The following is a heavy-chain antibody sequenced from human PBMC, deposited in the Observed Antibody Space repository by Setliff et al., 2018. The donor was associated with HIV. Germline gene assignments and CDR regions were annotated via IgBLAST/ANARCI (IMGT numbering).Heavy chain of an antibody. CDR2: IITSGST. V-gene: IGHV4-34*12. J-gene: IGHJ4*02. CDR3: ARRSGWSLDY. Sequence: PSETLSLTCAVYGGSFSGYYWSWIRQPPGKGLKWIGEIITSGSTNYNPSLKSRVTISVDTSKNQFSLKLSSVTAADTAVYDCARRSGWSLDYWGQGTLVTVSS. D-gene: IGHD6-19*01. CDR1: GGSFSGYY.